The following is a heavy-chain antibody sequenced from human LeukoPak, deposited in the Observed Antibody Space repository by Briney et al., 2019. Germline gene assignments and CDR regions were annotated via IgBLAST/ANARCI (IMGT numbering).Heavy chain of an antibody. CDR3: ARDGYGSGRGFFDY. CDR1: GYTFTSFG. Sequence: ASVKVSCKASGYTFTSFGFTWVRQAPGQRPEWMGWVSTDDGNTNSAQNFQGRVTMTTDTSTSTAYMELRSLTSDDTAVYYCARDGYGSGRGFFDYWGQGTLVTVSS. V-gene: IGHV1-18*01. CDR2: VSTDDGNT. J-gene: IGHJ4*02. D-gene: IGHD3-10*01.